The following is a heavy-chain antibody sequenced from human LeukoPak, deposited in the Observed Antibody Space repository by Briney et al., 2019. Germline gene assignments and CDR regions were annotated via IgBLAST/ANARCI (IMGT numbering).Heavy chain of an antibody. CDR3: AELGITMIGGV. J-gene: IGHJ6*04. CDR1: GIIFSNYW. D-gene: IGHD3-10*02. Sequence: GGSLRLSCAASGIIFSNYWMHWVRQAPGKGLEWVSYISSSGSTIYYADSVKGRFTISRDNAKNSLYLQMNSLRAEDTAIYYCAELGITMIGGVWGKGTTVTISS. CDR2: ISSSGSTI. V-gene: IGHV3-48*04.